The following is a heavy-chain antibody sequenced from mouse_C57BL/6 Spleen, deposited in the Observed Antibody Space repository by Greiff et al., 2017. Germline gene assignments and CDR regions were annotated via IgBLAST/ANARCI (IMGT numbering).Heavy chain of an antibody. D-gene: IGHD2-4*01. CDR1: GFTFSNYW. Sequence: DVQLQESGGGLVQPGGSMKLSCVASGFTFSNYWMNWVRQSPEKGLEWVAQIRLKSDNYATHYAESVKGRFTISRDDSKSSVYLQMNNLRAEDTGIYYCTASIYFDAMDYWGQGTSVTVSS. J-gene: IGHJ4*01. V-gene: IGHV6-3*01. CDR3: TASIYFDAMDY. CDR2: IRLKSDNYAT.